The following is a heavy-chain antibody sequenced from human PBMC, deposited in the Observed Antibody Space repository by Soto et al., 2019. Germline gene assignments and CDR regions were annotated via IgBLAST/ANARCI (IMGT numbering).Heavy chain of an antibody. J-gene: IGHJ2*01. D-gene: IGHD5-18*01. CDR2: ISGSSTDV. V-gene: IGHV3-21*01. Sequence: GGSLRLSCAASGFIFSAYNIDWVRQAPGKGLEWVSSISGSSTDVYYADSVEGRFTISRDNAKNSLYLQMNGLRAEDTAVYYCARGYYSYDGYWYFDLWGRGTLVTVSS. CDR1: GFIFSAYN. CDR3: ARGYYSYDGYWYFDL.